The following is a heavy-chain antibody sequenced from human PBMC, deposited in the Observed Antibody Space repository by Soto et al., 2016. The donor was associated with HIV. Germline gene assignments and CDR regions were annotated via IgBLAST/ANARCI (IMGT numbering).Heavy chain of an antibody. CDR3: TEARYYCSGGSCPHWFDP. CDR1: GFTFSGSA. Sequence: EVQLVESGGGLVQPGGSLKLSCAASGFTFSGSAMHWVRQASGKGLEWVGRIRSKANNYATAYAASVKGRFTISRDDSKNTAYLQMDSLKTEDTAVYYCTEARYYCSGGSCPHWFDPWGQGTPGHRLL. V-gene: IGHV3-73*01. D-gene: IGHD2-15*01. J-gene: IGHJ5*02. CDR2: IRSKANNYAT.